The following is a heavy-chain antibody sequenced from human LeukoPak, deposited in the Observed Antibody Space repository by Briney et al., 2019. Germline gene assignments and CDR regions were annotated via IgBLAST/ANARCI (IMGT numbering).Heavy chain of an antibody. D-gene: IGHD2-15*01. CDR3: ARGGGSWNY. CDR1: GGSITSSSYY. CDR2: IYYSGTT. V-gene: IGHV4-39*07. J-gene: IGHJ4*02. Sequence: SETLSLTCTVSGGSITSSSYYWGWIRQPPGKGLEWIGSIYYSGTTYYNPSLKSRVTISVDTSKNQFSLKLSSVTAADTAVYYCARGGGSWNYWGQGTLVTVSS.